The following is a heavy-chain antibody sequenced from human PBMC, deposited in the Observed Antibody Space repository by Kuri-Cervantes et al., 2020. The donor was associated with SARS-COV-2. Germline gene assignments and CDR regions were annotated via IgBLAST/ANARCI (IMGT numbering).Heavy chain of an antibody. V-gene: IGHV2-70*11. CDR1: VLSLNTSGMW. D-gene: IGHD4-11*01. Sequence: SGPTLVKPTHPLTLTCTFSVLSLNTSGMWVAWIRQPPGKALEWLARIDWDDDKYYKTSLNTRCSISKDASKVQVVLTMTNMDPVDTATYYCVRIREATVIADYWGQGTLVTVSS. CDR2: IDWDDDK. J-gene: IGHJ4*02. CDR3: VRIREATVIADY.